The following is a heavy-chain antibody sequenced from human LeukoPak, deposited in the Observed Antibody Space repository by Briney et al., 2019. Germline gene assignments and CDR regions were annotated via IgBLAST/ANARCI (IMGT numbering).Heavy chain of an antibody. CDR3: TKSDIFDI. J-gene: IGHJ3*02. V-gene: IGHV3-48*03. Sequence: TGGSLRLSCAASGFTFSSYEMNWVRQAPGKGLEWVSSISRSGVTIYYADSVKGRFTISRDNAKNTLFLQMNSLRAEDTAVYYCTKSDIFDIWGQGTMVTVSS. D-gene: IGHD2-15*01. CDR2: ISRSGVTI. CDR1: GFTFSSYE.